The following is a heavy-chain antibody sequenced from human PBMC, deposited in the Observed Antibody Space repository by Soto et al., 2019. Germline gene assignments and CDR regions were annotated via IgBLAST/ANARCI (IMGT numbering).Heavy chain of an antibody. J-gene: IGHJ4*02. CDR1: GGSISSSSYY. CDR2: IYYSGST. Sequence: SETLSLTCTVSGGSISSSSYYWGWIRQPPGKGLEWIGSIYYSGSTYYNPSLKSRVTISVDTSKNQFSLRLSSVTAADTAVYYCAGSAVTLEYWGQGTLDTVSS. D-gene: IGHD3-10*01. V-gene: IGHV4-39*01. CDR3: AGSAVTLEY.